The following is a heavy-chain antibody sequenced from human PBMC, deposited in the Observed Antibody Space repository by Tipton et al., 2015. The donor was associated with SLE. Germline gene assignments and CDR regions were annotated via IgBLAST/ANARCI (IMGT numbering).Heavy chain of an antibody. Sequence: TLSLTCSVSGGSIISNYWIWIRQPPGKGLEWIGYVSHGGDTNYNPSLKSRVTISVDASKTQFSLRLSSVTAADTAVYYCARQRLQPGRDYFDYWGRGNLVTVSS. V-gene: IGHV4-59*08. CDR1: GGSIISNY. CDR2: VSHGGDT. CDR3: ARQRLQPGRDYFDY. J-gene: IGHJ4*02. D-gene: IGHD4-11*01.